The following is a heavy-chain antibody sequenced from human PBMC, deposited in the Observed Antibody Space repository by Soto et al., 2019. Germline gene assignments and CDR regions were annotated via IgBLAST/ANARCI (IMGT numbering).Heavy chain of an antibody. Sequence: SETLSLTCAVSGVSIHNSHSFWGWIRQPPGKGLEFIGSVYYSGGANYNPSLKSRVTVSIDTSNNQFSLRVNSVTAADTAVYYCGRVVEGATRHTDFDSWGQGILVTVSS. J-gene: IGHJ5*01. CDR1: GVSIHNSHSF. D-gene: IGHD2-15*01. V-gene: IGHV4-39*01. CDR3: GRVVEGATRHTDFDS. CDR2: VYYSGGA.